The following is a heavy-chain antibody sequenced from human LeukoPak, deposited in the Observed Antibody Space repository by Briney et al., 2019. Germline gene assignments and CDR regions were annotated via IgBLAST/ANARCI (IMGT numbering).Heavy chain of an antibody. CDR1: GFTFSDYY. Sequence: PGGSLRLSCAASGFTFSDYYMSWIRQAPGKGLEWVSYISSSSSYTNYADSVKGRFTISRDNAKNSLYLQMNSLRAEDTAVYYCAKVPLGYCSSTSCYFDYWGQGTLVTVSS. CDR2: ISSSSSYT. CDR3: AKVPLGYCSSTSCYFDY. V-gene: IGHV3-11*06. D-gene: IGHD2-2*01. J-gene: IGHJ4*02.